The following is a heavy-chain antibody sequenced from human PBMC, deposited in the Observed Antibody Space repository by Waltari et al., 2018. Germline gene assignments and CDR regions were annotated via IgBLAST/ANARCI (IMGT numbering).Heavy chain of an antibody. CDR2: IYYSGST. CDR1: GGSISSSRYY. J-gene: IGHJ6*03. CDR3: ARRIAARRRSGYYMDV. D-gene: IGHD6-6*01. Sequence: QLQLQESGPGLVKPSETLSLTCTVSGGSISSSRYYWGWIRQPPGKGLEWIGSIYYSGSTYYNPSLKSRVTISVDTSKNQFSLKLSSVTAADTAVYYCARRIAARRRSGYYMDVWGKGTTVTVSS. V-gene: IGHV4-39*01.